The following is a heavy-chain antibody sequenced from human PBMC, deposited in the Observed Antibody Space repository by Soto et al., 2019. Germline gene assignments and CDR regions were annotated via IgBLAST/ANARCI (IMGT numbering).Heavy chain of an antibody. J-gene: IGHJ6*02. CDR1: GYTFTGYY. D-gene: IGHD5-12*01. CDR2: SISIFGTG. CDR3: ARNPVRGCSGYEEVYYYYGMDV. V-gene: IGHV1-69*13. Sequence: SVEVSCKASGYTFTGYYMHWVGKAPGQGLEWMGGSISIFGTGNYAQKCQVRVTITADESTNTAYMELSSLRSEDTAVYYCARNPVRGCSGYEEVYYYYGMDVWGQGTTVNVSS.